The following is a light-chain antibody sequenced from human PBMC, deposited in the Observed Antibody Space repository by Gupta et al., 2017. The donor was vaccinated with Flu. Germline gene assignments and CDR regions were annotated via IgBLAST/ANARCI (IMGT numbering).Light chain of an antibody. V-gene: IGKV3-20*01. CDR3: QLYGSTSPPYT. CDR2: CAA. Sequence: FSLSPCERATLPCTSRQSLSSSSLLAYQQQHREAPPLLIFCAACSAPGIPHRFCGSGSSTAYIPTTSRRQPEDFVLYYCQLYGSTSPPYTFGQGTKLEIK. CDR1: QSLSSSS. J-gene: IGKJ2*01.